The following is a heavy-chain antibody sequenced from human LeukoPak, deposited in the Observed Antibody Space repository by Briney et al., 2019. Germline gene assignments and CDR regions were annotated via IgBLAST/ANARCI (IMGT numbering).Heavy chain of an antibody. V-gene: IGHV3-33*01. CDR1: GFTFSSYG. J-gene: IGHJ4*02. CDR3: ARDLD. CDR2: IWYDGSNI. Sequence: GGSLRLSCAASGFTFSSYGMHWVRQAPGKGLEWLAVIWYDGSNIYYADSVKGRFAISRDNSKNTLYLQMNSLRAEDTAVYYCARDLDWGQGTLVTVSS.